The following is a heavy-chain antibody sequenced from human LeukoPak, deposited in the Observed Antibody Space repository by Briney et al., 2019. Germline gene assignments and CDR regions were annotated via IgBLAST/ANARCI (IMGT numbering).Heavy chain of an antibody. CDR1: GFTFGDYA. CDR3: TRDGHTAMVSLAG. Sequence: KPGRSLRLPCTASGFTFGDYAMSWFRQAPGKGLEWVGFIRSKAYGGTTEYAASVKGRFTISRDDSKSIAYLQMNSLKTEDTAVYYCTRDGHTAMVSLAGWGQGTLVTVSS. D-gene: IGHD5-18*01. CDR2: IRSKAYGGTT. V-gene: IGHV3-49*05. J-gene: IGHJ4*02.